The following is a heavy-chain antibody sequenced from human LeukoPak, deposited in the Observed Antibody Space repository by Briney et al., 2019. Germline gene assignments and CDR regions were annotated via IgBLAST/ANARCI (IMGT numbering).Heavy chain of an antibody. D-gene: IGHD3-3*01. V-gene: IGHV4-34*01. Sequence: KPSETLSLTCAVYGGSFSGYYWSWIRQPPGKGLEWIGEINHSGSTNYNPPLKSRVTISVDTSKNQFSLKLSSVTAADTAVYYCARLGRITIFGVVIAHDAFDIWGQGTMVTVSS. J-gene: IGHJ3*02. CDR2: INHSGST. CDR3: ARLGRITIFGVVIAHDAFDI. CDR1: GGSFSGYY.